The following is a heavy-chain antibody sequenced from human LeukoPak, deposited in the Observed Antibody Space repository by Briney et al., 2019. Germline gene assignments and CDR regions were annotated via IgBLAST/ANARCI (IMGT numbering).Heavy chain of an antibody. Sequence: SETLSLTCTVSGGSISSYYWSWIRQPPGKGLEWIGYINYSGRTNYNPSLKSRVTISVDTSKNQFSLKLSSVTAADTAVYYCARRPLGIAAAATIDYWGQGTLVTVSS. CDR1: GGSISSYY. CDR2: INYSGRT. J-gene: IGHJ4*02. CDR3: ARRPLGIAAAATIDY. V-gene: IGHV4-59*12. D-gene: IGHD6-13*01.